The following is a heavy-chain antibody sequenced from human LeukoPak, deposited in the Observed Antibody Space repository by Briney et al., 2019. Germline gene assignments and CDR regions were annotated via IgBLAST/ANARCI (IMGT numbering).Heavy chain of an antibody. CDR3: AHRRGYTYGYEAFDH. J-gene: IGHJ4*02. CDR1: GFPLKSGGEA. Sequence: SGPTLVKPTETLTLTCSFSGFPLKSGGEAVGWARQPPGKALEFLALVYWGNDYRYSPSLRDRLNIIKDTSKKQVVLTMINMDPVDTGTYYCAHRRGYTYGYEAFDHWGQGSRPVVSS. CDR2: VYWGNDY. D-gene: IGHD5-18*01. V-gene: IGHV2-5*02.